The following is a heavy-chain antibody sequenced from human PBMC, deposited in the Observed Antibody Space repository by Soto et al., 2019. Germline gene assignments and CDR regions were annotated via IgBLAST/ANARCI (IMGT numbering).Heavy chain of an antibody. J-gene: IGHJ2*01. Sequence: EVQLVESGGGLVRPGRSLRLSCAASGFRFDDYAMHWVRQPPGKGLEWVSGISWNSGSSDYADSVKGRFTISRDNAKNSLHLQMNSLRAEDTALYYCATDLEDGDRHTYWYFDLWGRGTPVTVSS. CDR1: GFRFDDYA. V-gene: IGHV3-9*01. CDR3: ATDLEDGDRHTYWYFDL. CDR2: ISWNSGSS. D-gene: IGHD4-17*01.